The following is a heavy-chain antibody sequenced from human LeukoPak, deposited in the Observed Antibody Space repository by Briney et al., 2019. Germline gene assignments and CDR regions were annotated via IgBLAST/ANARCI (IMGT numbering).Heavy chain of an antibody. CDR3: AEWEYLFDY. V-gene: IGHV1-18*01. CDR2: ISASNGNT. J-gene: IGHJ4*02. D-gene: IGHD1-26*01. CDR1: GYTFSSYA. Sequence: ASVKLSCTASGYTFSSYAVSWVRQAPGQGLEWVGCISASNGNTNYAQKLQGRVTMTTDTSTSTAYVKLSRIRSNETAGYYSAEWEYLFDYWGRGTLVTVSS.